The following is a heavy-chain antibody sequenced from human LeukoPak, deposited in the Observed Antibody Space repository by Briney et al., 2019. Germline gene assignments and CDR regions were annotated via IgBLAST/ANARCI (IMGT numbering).Heavy chain of an antibody. CDR2: INPNSGGT. J-gene: IGHJ4*02. V-gene: IGHV1-2*02. CDR1: GYTFTGYY. CDR3: AREQLVGTYYFDF. D-gene: IGHD1-1*01. Sequence: ASVKVSCKASGYTFTGYYMHWVRQAPGQGLEWMGWINPNSGGTNYAQKFQGRVTMTRDTSTSTVYMELSSLRSEDTAVYYCAREQLVGTYYFDFWGQGTLVTVSS.